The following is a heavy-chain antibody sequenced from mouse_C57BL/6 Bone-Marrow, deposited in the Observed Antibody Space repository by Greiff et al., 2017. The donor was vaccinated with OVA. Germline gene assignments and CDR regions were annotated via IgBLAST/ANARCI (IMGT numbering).Heavy chain of an antibody. CDR2: INPGSGGT. V-gene: IGHV1-54*01. D-gene: IGHD1-1*01. Sequence: QVQLQQSGAELVRPGTSVKVSCKASGYAFTNYLIEWVKQRPGQGLEWIGVINPGSGGTNYNEKFKGKATLTADKSSSTAYMQLSSLTCEDSAVYFCARGTYYYGSSYRWFAYWGQGTLVTVSA. CDR1: GYAFTNYL. J-gene: IGHJ3*01. CDR3: ARGTYYYGSSYRWFAY.